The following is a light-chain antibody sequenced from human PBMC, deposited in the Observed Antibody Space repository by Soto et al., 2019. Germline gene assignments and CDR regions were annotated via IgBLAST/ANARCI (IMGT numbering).Light chain of an antibody. CDR3: QQSLTIPYT. CDR2: AAS. J-gene: IGKJ2*01. Sequence: DIQMTQSPSSLSASVGDRVTITCRASQTISTHLNWYQQKPGKAPKLLIYAASTLQSGVPSRFSGSGSGTDFTLTISRLQPEDFATYYCQQSLTIPYTFGQGTKLEIK. CDR1: QTISTH. V-gene: IGKV1-39*01.